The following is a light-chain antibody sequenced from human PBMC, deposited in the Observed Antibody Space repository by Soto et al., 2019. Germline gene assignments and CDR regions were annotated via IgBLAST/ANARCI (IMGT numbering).Light chain of an antibody. V-gene: IGKV1-5*03. CDR3: QQYSTSFFT. CDR1: QNIDSA. CDR2: KAS. Sequence: DIQMTQSPATLSASVGDRVTITCRASQNIDSALAWYQKKPGTAPKPLIYKASTLASGVPSRFSCSGSGTQFILTISNLQPDDVASYCCQQYSTSFFTFGPGTSVD. J-gene: IGKJ3*01.